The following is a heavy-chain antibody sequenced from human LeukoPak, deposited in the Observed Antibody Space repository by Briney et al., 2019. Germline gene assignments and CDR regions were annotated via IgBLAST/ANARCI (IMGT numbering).Heavy chain of an antibody. CDR1: GFIFNNYA. D-gene: IGHD2-15*01. Sequence: GGTLRLSCTASGFIFNNYAMSWVRQAPGKGLQWVSTITNTGGRIDYVESVKGRFTISRDNSNNTLSLQMNSLRPEDTATYYRAKGTCIARRCYGNAFDIWGQGTVVTVSS. V-gene: IGHV3-23*01. CDR3: AKGTCIARRCYGNAFDI. CDR2: ITNTGGRI. J-gene: IGHJ3*02.